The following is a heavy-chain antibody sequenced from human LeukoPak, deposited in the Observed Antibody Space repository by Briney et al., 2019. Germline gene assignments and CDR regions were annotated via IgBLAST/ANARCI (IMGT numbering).Heavy chain of an antibody. CDR3: ARANQSYCSSTSCSGFDP. Sequence: ASVKVSCKASGGTFSSYAISWVRQAPGQGLEWMGIINPSGGSTSYAQKFQGRVTMTRDMSTSTVYMELSSLRSEDTAVYYCARANQSYCSSTSCSGFDPWGQGTLVTVSS. J-gene: IGHJ5*02. CDR1: GGTFSSYA. CDR2: INPSGGST. D-gene: IGHD2-2*01. V-gene: IGHV1-46*01.